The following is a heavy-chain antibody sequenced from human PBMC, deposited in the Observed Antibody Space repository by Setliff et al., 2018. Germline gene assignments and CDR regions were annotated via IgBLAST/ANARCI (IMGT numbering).Heavy chain of an antibody. Sequence: PSETLSLTCTVSGGSISSGSYYWSWIRQPAGKGLEWIGHIYTSGSTNYNPSLKSRVTISVDTSKNQFSLKLSSVTAADTAVYYCARAHPSRMIVVVRAYYYFDHWGQGTLVTVSS. CDR1: GGSISSGSYY. J-gene: IGHJ4*02. CDR2: IYTSGST. CDR3: ARAHPSRMIVVVRAYYYFDH. D-gene: IGHD3-22*01. V-gene: IGHV4-61*09.